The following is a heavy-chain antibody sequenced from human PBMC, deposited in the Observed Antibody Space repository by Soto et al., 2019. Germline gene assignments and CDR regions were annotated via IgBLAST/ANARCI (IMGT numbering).Heavy chain of an antibody. D-gene: IGHD6-25*01. J-gene: IGHJ4*02. Sequence: PXATLSLTCSVSGVSISSYFWSWIRQAPGRGLEWIGYTYHRGSTNYSPSLKSRVAISLDTSGNQFSLKVNSVTAADTAVYYCARIGGYHGPLDYWGQGTPVTVSS. CDR2: TYHRGST. CDR3: ARIGGYHGPLDY. V-gene: IGHV4-59*01. CDR1: GVSISSYF.